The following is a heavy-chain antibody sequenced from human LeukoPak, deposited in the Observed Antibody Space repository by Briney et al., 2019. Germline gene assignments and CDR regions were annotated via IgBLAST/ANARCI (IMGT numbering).Heavy chain of an antibody. CDR1: GFTFSSYA. J-gene: IGHJ4*02. CDR3: ARDMVSAGPRFDY. D-gene: IGHD3-10*01. CDR2: ISYDGSNK. Sequence: PGGSLRLSCAASGFTFSSYAMHWVRQAPGKGLEWVAVISYDGSNKYYADSVKGRFTISRDNSKNTLYLQMNSLRAEDTAVYYCARDMVSAGPRFDYWGQGTLVTVSS. V-gene: IGHV3-30-3*01.